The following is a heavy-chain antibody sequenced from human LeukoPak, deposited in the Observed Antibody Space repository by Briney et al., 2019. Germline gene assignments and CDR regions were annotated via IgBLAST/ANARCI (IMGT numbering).Heavy chain of an antibody. V-gene: IGHV3-23*01. CDR2: ISGSGGST. CDR1: GFTFSSYA. D-gene: IGHD3-10*01. Sequence: GGSLRLSCAASGFTFSSYAMSWARQAPGKGLEWVSAISGSGGSTYYADSVKGRFTISRDNSKNTLYLQMNSLRAEDTAVYYCAKPSAMVRGVIITSHFDYWGQGTLVTVSS. J-gene: IGHJ4*02. CDR3: AKPSAMVRGVIITSHFDY.